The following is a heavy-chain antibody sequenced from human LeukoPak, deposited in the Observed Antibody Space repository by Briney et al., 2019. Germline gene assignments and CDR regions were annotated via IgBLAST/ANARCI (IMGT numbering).Heavy chain of an antibody. CDR1: GYTFTSYA. Sequence: ASVKVSCKASGYTFTSYAIQWVRQAPGQRLEWMGWINAGNGDTKYSQRFQGRVTITRDTSANTAYMELSSLRSEDTAVYYCARDSEVVVAAMNWFDPWGQGTLVTVSS. D-gene: IGHD2-15*01. CDR2: INAGNGDT. CDR3: ARDSEVVVAAMNWFDP. V-gene: IGHV1-3*01. J-gene: IGHJ5*02.